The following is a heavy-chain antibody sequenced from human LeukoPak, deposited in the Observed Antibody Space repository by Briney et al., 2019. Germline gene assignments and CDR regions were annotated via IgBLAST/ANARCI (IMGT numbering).Heavy chain of an antibody. CDR2: INGDETST. J-gene: IGHJ3*02. CDR3: AREGADAFDI. CDR1: RFPIRSHW. D-gene: IGHD3-16*01. Sequence: GGPLRLTCPASRFPIRSHWMHWARQGQGKGRVWVSRINGDETSTAYADSVKGRFTISRDNAKNSLYLQMNSLRAEDTAVYYCAREGADAFDIWGQGTMVTVSS. V-gene: IGHV3-74*01.